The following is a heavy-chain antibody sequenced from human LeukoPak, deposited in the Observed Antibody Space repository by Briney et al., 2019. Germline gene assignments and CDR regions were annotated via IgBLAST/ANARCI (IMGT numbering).Heavy chain of an antibody. CDR1: GYTFTGYY. CDR3: ARDPYDSSGWPIFVY. CDR2: INPNSGGT. D-gene: IGHD6-19*01. J-gene: IGHJ4*02. V-gene: IGHV1-2*02. Sequence: GSVKVSCKASGYTFTGYYMHWVRQAPGQGLEWMGWINPNSGGTNYAQKFQGRVTMTRDTSISTAYMELSRLRSYDTAVYYCARDPYDSSGWPIFVYWGQGTLVTVSS.